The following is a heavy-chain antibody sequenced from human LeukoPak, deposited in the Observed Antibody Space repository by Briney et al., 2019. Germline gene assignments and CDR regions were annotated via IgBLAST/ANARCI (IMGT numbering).Heavy chain of an antibody. CDR2: INPNSGGT. J-gene: IGHJ6*03. V-gene: IGHV1-2*02. D-gene: IGHD3-10*01. CDR3: ARDLGTYGSGSYLVSYDYYYMDV. Sequence: GASVKVSYKASGYTFTGYYMHWVRHAPGQGLEWMGWINPNSGGTNYAQKVQGRVTMTRDTSISTAYMELSRLRSDDTAVYYCARDLGTYGSGSYLVSYDYYYMDVWGKGTTVTISS. CDR1: GYTFTGYY.